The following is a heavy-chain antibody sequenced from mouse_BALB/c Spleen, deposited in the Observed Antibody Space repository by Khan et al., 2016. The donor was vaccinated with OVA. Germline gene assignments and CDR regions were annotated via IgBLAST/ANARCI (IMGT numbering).Heavy chain of an antibody. CDR3: ARDRIDY. CDR2: INPTSGYT. CDR1: GYTFTSYW. Sequence: VQLQQSGAELAKPGASVKMSCTASGYTFTSYWMHWIKQRPGQGLEWIGYINPTSGYTDYNQKFKDKATLTADKSSSTAYVQLSSLTSYDSAVYYCARDRIDYWGQGTALTVSS. J-gene: IGHJ2*01. V-gene: IGHV1-7*01.